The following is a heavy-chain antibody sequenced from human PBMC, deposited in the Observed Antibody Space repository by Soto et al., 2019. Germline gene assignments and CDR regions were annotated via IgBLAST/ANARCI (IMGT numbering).Heavy chain of an antibody. CDR2: INHSGST. D-gene: IGHD3-3*01. Sequence: SDTLSLTCAVYGGSFSGYYWSWIRQPPGKGLEWIGEINHSGSTNYNPSLKSRVTISVDTSKNQFYLKLSSVTAADTAVYYCARINGLTYYDFWSGYYRNWFDPWGQGTLVTVSS. V-gene: IGHV4-34*01. CDR3: ARINGLTYYDFWSGYYRNWFDP. J-gene: IGHJ5*02. CDR1: GGSFSGYY.